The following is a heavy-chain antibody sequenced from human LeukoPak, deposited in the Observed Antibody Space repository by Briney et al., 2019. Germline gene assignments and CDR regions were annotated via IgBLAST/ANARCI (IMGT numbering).Heavy chain of an antibody. Sequence: SETLSLTCAVSGGSISSNNWWSWVRQPPGKGLEWIGENYHSGSTNYKQSLKSRVTISVDKSKNQFSLKLSSLTAADTAVYYCANTLSDSSGYQSRAEYFQHWGQGTLVTVSS. J-gene: IGHJ1*01. CDR3: ANTLSDSSGYQSRAEYFQH. D-gene: IGHD3-22*01. CDR1: GGSISSNNW. V-gene: IGHV4-4*02. CDR2: NYHSGST.